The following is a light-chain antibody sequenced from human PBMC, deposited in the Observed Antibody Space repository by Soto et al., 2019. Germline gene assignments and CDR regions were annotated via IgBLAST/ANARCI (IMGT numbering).Light chain of an antibody. CDR1: SSDIGDYNF. V-gene: IGLV2-8*01. CDR2: QVK. J-gene: IGLJ1*01. CDR3: SSDAGNNNFV. Sequence: QSVLPQPPSASGSPGQSVTVSCTGSSSDIGDYNFVSWYQQHPGKAPKLIIYQVKKRPSGVPDRFSASKSGNKASLTXSGLQAEDEADYYCSSDAGNNNFVFGSGTKVTVL.